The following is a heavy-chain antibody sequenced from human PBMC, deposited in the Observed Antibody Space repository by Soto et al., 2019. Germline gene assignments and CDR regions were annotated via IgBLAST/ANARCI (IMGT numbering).Heavy chain of an antibody. Sequence: EVQLVESGGGLVQPGRSLRLSCAASGFTFVDYAMHWVRQAPGQGLEWVSGISWDGGYKGYADSVKGRFTISRDNAKKSMYLEMNRLRVEDTALYYCTKDEVYCSSISCKDAFDYWGQGTMVTVS. CDR2: ISWDGGYK. J-gene: IGHJ3*01. CDR3: TKDEVYCSSISCKDAFDY. D-gene: IGHD2-2*01. V-gene: IGHV3-9*01. CDR1: GFTFVDYA.